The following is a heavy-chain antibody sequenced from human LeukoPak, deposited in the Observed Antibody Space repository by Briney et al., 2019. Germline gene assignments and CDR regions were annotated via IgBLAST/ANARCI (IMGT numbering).Heavy chain of an antibody. CDR2: ISYDGSNK. J-gene: IGHJ4*02. Sequence: GRSLRLSCAASGFTFSSYDMHWVRQAPGKGLEWVAVISYDGSNKYYADSVKGRFTISRDNSENTLYLQMNSLRAEDTAVYYCAKDLSRSEGQQLVQYYWGQGTLVTVSS. V-gene: IGHV3-30*18. CDR1: GFTFSSYD. CDR3: AKDLSRSEGQQLVQYY. D-gene: IGHD6-13*01.